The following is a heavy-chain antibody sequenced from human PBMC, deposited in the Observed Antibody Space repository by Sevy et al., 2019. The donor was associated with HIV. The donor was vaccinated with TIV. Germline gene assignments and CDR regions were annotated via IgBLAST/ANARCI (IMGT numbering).Heavy chain of an antibody. D-gene: IGHD3-22*01. CDR3: AKEAGDITMIVVVPFDY. CDR2: ISGSGGST. Sequence: GSLRLSCAASGFTFSSYAMSWVRQAPGKGLEWVSAISGSGGSTYYADSVKGRFTISRDNSKNTLYLQMNSLRAEDTAVYYCAKEAGDITMIVVVPFDYWGQGTLVTVSS. CDR1: GFTFSSYA. J-gene: IGHJ4*02. V-gene: IGHV3-23*01.